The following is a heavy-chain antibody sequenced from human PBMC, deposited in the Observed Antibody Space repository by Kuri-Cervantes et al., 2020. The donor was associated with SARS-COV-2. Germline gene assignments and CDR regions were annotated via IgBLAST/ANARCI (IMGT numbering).Heavy chain of an antibody. V-gene: IGHV3-30*02. CDR3: AIDKGRGAFDH. CDR1: GFTFSSYG. Sequence: GESLKISCAASGFTFSSYGMHWVRQAPGKGLEWVAFIWYDGSNKYYADSVKGRFTISGDNFKNTVYLQMNSLRAEDTAVYYCAIDKGRGAFDHWGQGTLVTVSS. J-gene: IGHJ4*02. D-gene: IGHD6-25*01. CDR2: IWYDGSNK.